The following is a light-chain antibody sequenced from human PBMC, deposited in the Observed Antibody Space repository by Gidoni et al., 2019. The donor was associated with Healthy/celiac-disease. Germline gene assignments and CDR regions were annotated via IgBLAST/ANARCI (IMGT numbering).Light chain of an antibody. CDR1: QSISSW. V-gene: IGKV1-5*01. CDR2: DAS. J-gene: IGKJ3*01. Sequence: DIQMTQSPSTLSASVGDRVTITCRASQSISSWLAWYQQKPGKAPKLLIYDASSLESGVPSRFSGSGSGTEFTLTISSLQPDDFATYYCQQYNSYSGGFTFXPXTKVDIK. CDR3: QQYNSYSGGFT.